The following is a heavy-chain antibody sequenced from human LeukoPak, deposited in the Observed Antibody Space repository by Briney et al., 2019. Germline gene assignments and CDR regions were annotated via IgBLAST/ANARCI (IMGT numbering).Heavy chain of an antibody. D-gene: IGHD1-1*01. CDR3: ARHYSGTVPPAY. J-gene: IGHJ4*02. CDR2: IYTSGST. Sequence: SETLSLTCTISGGSISSYYWSWIRQPPGKGLEWIGYIYTSGSTNYNPSLKGRVTMSLDTSKNQFSLKLSSVTAADTAIYYCARHYSGTVPPAYWGQGTLVTVSS. CDR1: GGSISSYY. V-gene: IGHV4-4*09.